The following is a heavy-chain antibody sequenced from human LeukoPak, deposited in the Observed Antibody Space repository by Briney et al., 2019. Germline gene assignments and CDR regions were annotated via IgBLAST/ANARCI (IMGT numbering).Heavy chain of an antibody. CDR2: IKQDGSEK. CDR1: GFTFSSHW. V-gene: IGHV3-7*05. D-gene: IGHD2-15*01. CDR3: AREWCRGDSCYRIFDY. J-gene: IGHJ4*02. Sequence: PGGSLRLSCAASGFTFSSHWMGWLRQAPGKGLEGVANIKQDGSEKYYVGSVKGRFTISRDNAKNSLYLQMNSLRAEDTAVYYCAREWCRGDSCYRIFDYWGQGTLVTVSS.